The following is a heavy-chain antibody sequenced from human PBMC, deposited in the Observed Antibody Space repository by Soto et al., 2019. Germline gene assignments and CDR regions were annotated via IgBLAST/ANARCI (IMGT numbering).Heavy chain of an antibody. CDR3: TRLSTSPSKDPSYSYYSLDV. CDR1: EYTSTNYW. V-gene: IGHV5-51*01. J-gene: IGHJ6*02. Sequence: GASQKISCKGSEYTSTNYWIWWVREMPRKGLYWMGINYPIASATSYSPFFHSQAMISAVSSINTAYLQWSSLKASDTAMYYCTRLSTSPSKDPSYSYYSLDVWGPGTTVTVSS. D-gene: IGHD2-15*01. CDR2: NYPIASAT.